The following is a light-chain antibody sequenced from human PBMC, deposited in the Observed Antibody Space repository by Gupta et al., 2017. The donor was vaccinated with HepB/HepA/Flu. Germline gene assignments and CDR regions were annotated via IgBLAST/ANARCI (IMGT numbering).Light chain of an antibody. CDR3: QRSYSTPPIT. CDR1: QSIRSY. Sequence: DIQMIQCLSFRSASVGDRVTIACRASQSIRSYLNWYQQKPGKAPKLLIYAASRLQSGVPSSFRVSGSGTDFTLTISSLQPEDFATYYCQRSYSTPPITFGQGTRLEIK. V-gene: IGKV1-39*01. CDR2: AAS. J-gene: IGKJ5*01.